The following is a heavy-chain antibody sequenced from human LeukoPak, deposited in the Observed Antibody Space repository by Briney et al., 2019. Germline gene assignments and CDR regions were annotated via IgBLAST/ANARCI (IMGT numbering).Heavy chain of an antibody. CDR3: ARGTGTTAY. Sequence: PSETLSLTCTVSGGSISSYYWSWIRQPPGKGLEWIGCIYYSGSTNYNPSLKSRVTISVDTSKNQFSLKLSSVTAADTAVYYCARGTGTTAYWGQGTLVTVSS. J-gene: IGHJ4*02. D-gene: IGHD1-1*01. CDR1: GGSISSYY. CDR2: IYYSGST. V-gene: IGHV4-59*01.